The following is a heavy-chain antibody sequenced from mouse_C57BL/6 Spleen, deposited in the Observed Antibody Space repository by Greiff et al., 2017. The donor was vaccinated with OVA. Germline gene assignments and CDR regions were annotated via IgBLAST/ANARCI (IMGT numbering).Heavy chain of an antibody. J-gene: IGHJ3*01. Sequence: QVQLQQPGAELVKPGASVKLSCKASGYTFTSYWMHWVKQRPGRGLEWIGRIDPNSGGTKYNEKFTSKATLTVDKPSSTAYMQLSSLTSEDSAVYYCARSPYCGNYDETPWFAYWGQGTLVTVSA. D-gene: IGHD2-1*01. CDR3: ARSPYCGNYDETPWFAY. V-gene: IGHV1-72*01. CDR1: GYTFTSYW. CDR2: IDPNSGGT.